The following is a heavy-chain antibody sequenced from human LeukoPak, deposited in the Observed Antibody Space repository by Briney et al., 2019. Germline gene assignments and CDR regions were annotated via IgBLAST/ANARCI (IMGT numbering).Heavy chain of an antibody. Sequence: GGSLTLSCAASGFTFSSYAMHWVRQAPGKGLKWVANIKQDGSEKYYVDSVKGRFTISRDNAKNSLYLQMNSLRAEDTAMYYCARDFRFLDDYWGQGTLVTVSS. CDR1: GFTFSSYA. V-gene: IGHV3-7*01. CDR3: ARDFRFLDDY. J-gene: IGHJ4*02. D-gene: IGHD3-3*01. CDR2: IKQDGSEK.